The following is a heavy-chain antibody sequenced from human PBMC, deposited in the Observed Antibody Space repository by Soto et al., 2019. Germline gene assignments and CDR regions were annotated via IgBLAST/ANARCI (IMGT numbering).Heavy chain of an antibody. Sequence: SLRLSCAASGFTFSMYWMHWVRQVPGKGPEWVSRINDDGISTNYADSVKGRFTISRDNAKNTLYLQMNALRVEDTGVYYCTRGPRPTSTGTGDFWGQGTMVTLSS. CDR3: TRGPRPTSTGTGDF. D-gene: IGHD1-1*01. J-gene: IGHJ4*02. CDR1: GFTFSMYW. CDR2: INDDGIST. V-gene: IGHV3-74*01.